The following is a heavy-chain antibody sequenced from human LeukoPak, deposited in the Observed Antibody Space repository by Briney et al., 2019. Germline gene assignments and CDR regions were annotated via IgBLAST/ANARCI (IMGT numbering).Heavy chain of an antibody. V-gene: IGHV1-69*05. CDR3: ARVTSGWYFDY. CDR2: IIPIFGTA. CDR1: GGTFSSYA. J-gene: IGHJ4*02. D-gene: IGHD6-19*01. Sequence: GASVKVSCKASGGTFSSYAISWVRQAPGQGLEWMGRIIPIFGTANYAQKFQGRVTITTDESTSTAYMELSSLRSEDTAVYYCARVTSGWYFDYWGQGTLVTVSS.